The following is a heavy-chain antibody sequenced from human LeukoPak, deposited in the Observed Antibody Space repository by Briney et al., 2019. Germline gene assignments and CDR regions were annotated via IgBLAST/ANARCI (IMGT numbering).Heavy chain of an antibody. CDR2: INWNGGST. V-gene: IGHV3-20*04. J-gene: IGHJ3*02. D-gene: IGHD1-26*01. CDR3: AGVLGAPDAFDI. CDR1: GVTFSSDE. Sequence: GGSLRLSCAASGVTFSSDEMNWVRQAPGKGVEWGSGINWNGGSTGYADSVKGRFTISRDNAKNSLYLQMNSLRAEDTALYYCAGVLGAPDAFDIWGQGTMVTVSS.